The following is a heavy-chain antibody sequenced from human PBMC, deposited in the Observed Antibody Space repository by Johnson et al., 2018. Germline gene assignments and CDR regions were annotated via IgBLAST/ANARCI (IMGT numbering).Heavy chain of an antibody. V-gene: IGHV3-9*01. CDR3: ARDRISSSNYFYYYMDV. CDR1: GFTFDDYA. J-gene: IGHJ6*03. Sequence: VQLVQLGGGLVEPGRSXRLSCEASGFTFDDYAMHWVRPAPGKGLEWVSGIRWNSGSIGYADSVKGGFTIFRDKAKNSLYLQMNSLRAEDTALYYCARDRISSSNYFYYYMDVWCKGTTVTVSS. CDR2: IRWNSGSI. D-gene: IGHD6-6*01.